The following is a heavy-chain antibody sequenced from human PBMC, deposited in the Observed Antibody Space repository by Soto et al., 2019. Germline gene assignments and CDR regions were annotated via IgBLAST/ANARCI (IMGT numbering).Heavy chain of an antibody. D-gene: IGHD3-9*01. Sequence: QVHLVQSGAEVKKPGASVKVSCKASGYLFTSYYIHWVRQAPGQGLEWMGIINPTGGGTSYAQQFQGRVTMTRDRSASSVYKEMTSLTSEDTAEYYCAIGGAHDGQTGYYYYNGLDVWGQGTTVTVSS. CDR2: INPTGGGT. CDR1: GYLFTSYY. CDR3: AIGGAHDGQTGYYYYNGLDV. J-gene: IGHJ6*02. V-gene: IGHV1-46*01.